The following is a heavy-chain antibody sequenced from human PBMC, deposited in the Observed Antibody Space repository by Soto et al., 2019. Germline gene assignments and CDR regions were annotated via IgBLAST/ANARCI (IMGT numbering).Heavy chain of an antibody. CDR3: AHRVLRTVFGLVTTTAIYFDF. D-gene: IGHD3-3*01. CDR1: GFSLTTSGVG. V-gene: IGHV2-5*02. CDR2: IYWDDDK. J-gene: IGHJ4*02. Sequence: QITLNESGPTVVRPTETLTLTCRFSGFSLTTSGVGVGWIRQSPGKAPEWLALIYWDDDKRYSASLKSRLTSTKYTSKNQVVLTVSHLDPTDTATYYCAHRVLRTVFGLVTTTAIYFDFWGQGTPVAVSS.